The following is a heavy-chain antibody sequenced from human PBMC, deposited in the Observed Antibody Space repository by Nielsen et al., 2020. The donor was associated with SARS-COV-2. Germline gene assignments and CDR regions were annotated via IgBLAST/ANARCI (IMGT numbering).Heavy chain of an antibody. Sequence: ASVKVSCKASGYRFSSYAMHWVSQAPGQSLEWMGWIDAGKSNAKYSQRFQGRVSMTTDTSAGIGYMEMSGLTLEDTAVYYCARAESGDWDGNWFDPWCQGTLVTVSS. CDR2: IDAGKSNA. V-gene: IGHV1-3*01. CDR1: GYRFSSYA. D-gene: IGHD2-21*02. J-gene: IGHJ5*02. CDR3: ARAESGDWDGNWFDP.